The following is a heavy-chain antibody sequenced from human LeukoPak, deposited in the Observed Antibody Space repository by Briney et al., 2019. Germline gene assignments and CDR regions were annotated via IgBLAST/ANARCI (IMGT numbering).Heavy chain of an antibody. Sequence: PSETLSLTCTVSGGSISSSNYYWAWIRQPPGKGLEWIGSIYYSGSTYYNPSLKSRVTISVDTSKNQFSLKLSPVTAADTAVYYCARRGNSNSSNRFDYWGQGTLVTVSS. CDR2: IYYSGST. CDR1: GGSISSSNYY. CDR3: ARRGNSNSSNRFDY. J-gene: IGHJ4*02. D-gene: IGHD4-11*01. V-gene: IGHV4-39*01.